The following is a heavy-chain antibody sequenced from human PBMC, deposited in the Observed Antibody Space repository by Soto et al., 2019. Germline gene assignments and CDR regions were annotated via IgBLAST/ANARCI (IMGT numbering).Heavy chain of an antibody. CDR1: GFTFRTYT. V-gene: IGHV3-21*01. CDR3: ARDRGYDAHDYYYNAMDV. J-gene: IGHJ6*02. CDR2: IRGFSPYT. Sequence: EVQLVESGGGLVKPGGSLRLSCISSGFTFRTYTMNWVRQAPGKGLEWVSGIRGFSPYTFYAESVRGRFTISRDNAKNSQILQMDRLGAEDTAVYYCARDRGYDAHDYYYNAMDVWGQGTTVTVSS. D-gene: IGHD3-10*01.